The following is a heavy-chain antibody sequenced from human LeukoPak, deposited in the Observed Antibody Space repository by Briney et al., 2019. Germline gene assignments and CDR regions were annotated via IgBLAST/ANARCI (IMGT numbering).Heavy chain of an antibody. J-gene: IGHJ6*02. Sequence: PRGSLRLSCAASGFTFSNAWMSWVRQAPGKGLEWVGRIKSKTDGGTTDYAAPVKGRFTISRDDSKNTLYLQMNSLKTEDTAVYYCTTTVNTVRGVITYYYYGMDVWGQGTTVTVSS. CDR3: TTTVNTVRGVITYYYYGMDV. CDR2: IKSKTDGGTT. D-gene: IGHD3-10*01. CDR1: GFTFSNAW. V-gene: IGHV3-15*01.